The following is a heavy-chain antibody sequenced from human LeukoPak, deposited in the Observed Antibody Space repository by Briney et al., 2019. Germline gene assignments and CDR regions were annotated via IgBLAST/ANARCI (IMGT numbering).Heavy chain of an antibody. V-gene: IGHV3-23*01. CDR1: GFTFSSYA. D-gene: IGHD3-10*01. J-gene: IGHJ4*02. CDR3: GSERLGEWASMPIDY. CDR2: ISGSGGST. Sequence: SGGSLRLSSAASGFTFSSYAMSWVRQAPGKGLEWVSAISGSGGSTYYADSVKGRFTISRDNSKNTLYLHMNSLRAEDTAVYYCGSERLGEWASMPIDYWGQGTLVTVSS.